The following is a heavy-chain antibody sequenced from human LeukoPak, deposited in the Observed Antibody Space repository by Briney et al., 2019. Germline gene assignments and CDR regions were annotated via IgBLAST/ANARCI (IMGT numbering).Heavy chain of an antibody. Sequence: GGFLRLSCAASGFTVSSNYMSWVRQAPGKGLEWVSVIYSGGSTYYADSVKGRFTISRHNSKNTLYLQMNSLRAEDTAVYYCARVSSSGWLGGFDYWGQGTLVTVSS. V-gene: IGHV3-53*04. J-gene: IGHJ4*02. CDR2: IYSGGST. CDR3: ARVSSSGWLGGFDY. CDR1: GFTVSSNY. D-gene: IGHD6-19*01.